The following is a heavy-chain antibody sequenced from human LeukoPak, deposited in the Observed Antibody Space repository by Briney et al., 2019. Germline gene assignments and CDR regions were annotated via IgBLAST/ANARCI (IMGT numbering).Heavy chain of an antibody. CDR3: AGEAVAGKRNDY. J-gene: IGHJ4*02. CDR2: INHSGST. CDR1: GGSFSGYY. V-gene: IGHV4-34*01. D-gene: IGHD6-19*01. Sequence: PSETLSLTCAVYGGSFSGYYWSWIRQPPGKGLEWIGEINHSGSTNYNPSLKSRVTISVDTSKNQFSLKLSSVTAADTAVYYCAGEAVAGKRNDYWGQGTLVTVSS.